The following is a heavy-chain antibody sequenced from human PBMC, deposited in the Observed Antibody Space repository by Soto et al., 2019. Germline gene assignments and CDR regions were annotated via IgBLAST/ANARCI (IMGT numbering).Heavy chain of an antibody. V-gene: IGHV4-31*03. Sequence: QVQLQESGPGLVKPSQTLSLTCTVSGGSISSGDYYWIWIRQHPGKGLEWIGYIYYSGITYYNPSLKSRVTISVDTSRNQFSLKLSSVTAADTAVYYCARAPLISIFFAYGMDVWGQGTTVTVSS. D-gene: IGHD3-3*02. CDR2: IYYSGIT. CDR3: ARAPLISIFFAYGMDV. CDR1: GGSISSGDYY. J-gene: IGHJ6*02.